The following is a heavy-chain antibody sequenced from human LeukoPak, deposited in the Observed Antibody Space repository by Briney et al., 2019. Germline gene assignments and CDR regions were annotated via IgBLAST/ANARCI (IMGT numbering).Heavy chain of an antibody. CDR2: IYYSRST. Sequence: SETLSLTCTASGGSISSYYWSWIRQPPGKGLEWIGYIYYSRSTNYNPSLKSRVTISVDTSKNQFSLKLSSVTAADTAVYYCARESLDAFDIWGQGTMVTVSS. D-gene: IGHD1-26*01. J-gene: IGHJ3*02. V-gene: IGHV4-59*01. CDR1: GGSISSYY. CDR3: ARESLDAFDI.